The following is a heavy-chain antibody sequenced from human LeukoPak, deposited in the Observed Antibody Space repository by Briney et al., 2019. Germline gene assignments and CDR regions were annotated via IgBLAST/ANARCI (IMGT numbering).Heavy chain of an antibody. Sequence: PGGSLRLSCAASGFTFSSYAMHWVRQAPGKGLEWVAVISYDGSNKYYADSVKGRFTISRDNSKNTLYLQMNSLRAEDTAVYYCARGGYPREFDPWGQGTLVTVSS. CDR2: ISYDGSNK. CDR3: ARGGYPREFDP. CDR1: GFTFSSYA. V-gene: IGHV3-30*04. D-gene: IGHD5-12*01. J-gene: IGHJ5*02.